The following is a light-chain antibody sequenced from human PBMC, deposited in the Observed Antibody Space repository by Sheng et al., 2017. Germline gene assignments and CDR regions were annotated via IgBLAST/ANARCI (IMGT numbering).Light chain of an antibody. CDR3: QSTDDSDTYV. CDR1: QLPKQY. J-gene: IGLJ1*01. Sequence: SYELTQPPSVSVSPGQTATITCSGDQLPKQYAYWYQQKPGQAPXLLIYKDSERPSEIPERFSGSSSGTTVTLTISGVQAEDEADYYCQSTDDSDTYVFGTGTKVHRP. CDR2: KDS. V-gene: IGLV3-25*03.